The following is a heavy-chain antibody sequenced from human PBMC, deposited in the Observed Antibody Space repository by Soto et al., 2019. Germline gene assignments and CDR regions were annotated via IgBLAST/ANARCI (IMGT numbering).Heavy chain of an antibody. CDR1: GDSFSSYY. Sequence: PSETLSLTCAVYGDSFSSYYWGWIRQPPGKGLEWIGSIYYSGSTYYNPSLKSRVTISVDTSKNQFSLKLSSVTAADTAVYYCARHGKPTEGAFDIWGQGTMVTVSS. CDR2: IYYSGST. J-gene: IGHJ3*02. CDR3: ARHGKPTEGAFDI. V-gene: IGHV4-39*01. D-gene: IGHD4-17*01.